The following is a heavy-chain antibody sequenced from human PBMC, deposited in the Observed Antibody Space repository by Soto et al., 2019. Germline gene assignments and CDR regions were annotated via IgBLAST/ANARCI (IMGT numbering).Heavy chain of an antibody. V-gene: IGHV3-15*01. CDR1: GFTFSNAW. CDR2: IKSKTDGGTT. CDR3: THIVVVPAAPYYYYYYMDV. D-gene: IGHD2-2*01. Sequence: GGSLRLSCAASGFTFSNAWMSWVRQAPGKGLVWVGRIKSKTDGGTTDYAAPVKGRFTISRDDSKNTLYLQMNSLKNEDTAVYYCTHIVVVPAAPYYYYYYMDVWGKGTTVTVSS. J-gene: IGHJ6*03.